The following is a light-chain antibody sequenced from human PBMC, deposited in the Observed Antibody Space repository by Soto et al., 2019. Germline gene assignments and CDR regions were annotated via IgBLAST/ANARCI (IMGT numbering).Light chain of an antibody. J-gene: IGKJ3*01. V-gene: IGKV3-20*01. Sequence: EIFMTQSPFTLSLSPVETATLSCTASQSVSSNYVAWFHQKPGQAPRLLIYGASSRATGVPDRFSASGSGTDFTLTISRLEPEDFAVYYCQQYGRSPYTFGPGTKVDTK. CDR3: QQYGRSPYT. CDR2: GAS. CDR1: QSVSSNY.